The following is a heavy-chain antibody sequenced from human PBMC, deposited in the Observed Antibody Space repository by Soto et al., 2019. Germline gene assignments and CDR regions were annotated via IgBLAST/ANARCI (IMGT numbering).Heavy chain of an antibody. J-gene: IGHJ4*02. Sequence: AGGSLRLSCAASGFTFDDYGMTWVRQAPGKGLEWVSGINWNGGSTGYADSVKGRFTISRDNAKNSLYLQMNSLRAEDTAVYYCAKDGSIRMVITYSDYWGQGTLVTVSS. CDR2: INWNGGST. D-gene: IGHD3-22*01. CDR3: AKDGSIRMVITYSDY. CDR1: GFTFDDYG. V-gene: IGHV3-20*04.